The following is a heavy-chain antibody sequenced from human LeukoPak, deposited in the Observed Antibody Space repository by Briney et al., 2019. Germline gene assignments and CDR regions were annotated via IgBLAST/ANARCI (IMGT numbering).Heavy chain of an antibody. CDR1: GGSISSSSYY. CDR2: INHSGST. V-gene: IGHV4-39*07. J-gene: IGHJ6*03. Sequence: SETLSLTCTVSGGSISSSSYYWSWIRQPPGKGLEWIGEINHSGSTNYNPSLKSRVTISVDTSKNQFSLKLSSVTAADTAVYYCARGPLRALGYYYMDVWGKGTTVTVSS. CDR3: ARGPLRALGYYYMDV.